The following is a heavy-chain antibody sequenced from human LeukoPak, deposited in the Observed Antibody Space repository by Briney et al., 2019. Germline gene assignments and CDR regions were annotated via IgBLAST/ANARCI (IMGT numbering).Heavy chain of an antibody. CDR1: GGSISSYY. V-gene: IGHV4-59*01. CDR2: IYYSGST. Sequence: PSETLSLTCTVPGGSISSYYWSWIRQPPGKGLEWIGYIYYSGSTNYNPSLKSRVTISVDTSKNQFSLKLSSVTAADTAVYYCAREAATGLSYFDYWGQGTLVTVSS. D-gene: IGHD6-13*01. J-gene: IGHJ4*02. CDR3: AREAATGLSYFDY.